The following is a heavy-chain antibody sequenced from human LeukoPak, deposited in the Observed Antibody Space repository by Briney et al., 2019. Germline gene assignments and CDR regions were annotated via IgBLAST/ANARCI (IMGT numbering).Heavy chain of an antibody. Sequence: GASVKVSCKASGYTFTSYDINWVRQATGQGLEWMGWMNPNSGNTGYAQKFQGRVTMTRNTSISTAYMELSSLRSEDTAVYYCARFPFKMAGYGMDVWGQGTTVTVSS. CDR1: GYTFTSYD. CDR3: ARFPFKMAGYGMDV. V-gene: IGHV1-8*01. CDR2: MNPNSGNT. J-gene: IGHJ6*02. D-gene: IGHD5-24*01.